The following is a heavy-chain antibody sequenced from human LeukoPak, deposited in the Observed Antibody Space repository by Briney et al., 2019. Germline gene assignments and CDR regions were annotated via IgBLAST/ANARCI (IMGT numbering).Heavy chain of an antibody. CDR3: ARDRRILYSTDYYYMDV. CDR1: GFTFSSYA. J-gene: IGHJ6*03. V-gene: IGHV3-23*01. Sequence: GGSLRLSCAASGFTFSSYAMSWVRQAPGKGLEWVSAISGSGGSTYYADSVKGRFTISRDNSKNTLYLQMNSLRAEDTAVYYCARDRRILYSTDYYYMDVWGKGTTVTVSS. CDR2: ISGSGGST. D-gene: IGHD2-8*01.